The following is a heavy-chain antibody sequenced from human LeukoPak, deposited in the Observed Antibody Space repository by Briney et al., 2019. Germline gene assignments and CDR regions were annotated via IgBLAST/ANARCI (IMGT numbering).Heavy chain of an antibody. CDR2: ISYDGSNK. J-gene: IGHJ4*02. CDR1: GFXFSSYG. V-gene: IGHV3-30*18. D-gene: IGHD3-22*01. CDR3: ANYDSSGYQLDY. Sequence: GGSLRLSGAASGFXFSSYGMHWVRQAPGKGLEWVAVISYDGSNKYYADSVKGRFTISRDNSKNTLYLQMNSLRAEDTAVYYCANYDSSGYQLDYWGQGTLVTVSS.